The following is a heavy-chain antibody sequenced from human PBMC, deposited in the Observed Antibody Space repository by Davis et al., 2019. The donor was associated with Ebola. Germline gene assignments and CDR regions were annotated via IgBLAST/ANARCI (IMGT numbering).Heavy chain of an antibody. J-gene: IGHJ4*02. Sequence: GGSLRLSCAASGFTFSSYGMHWVRQAPGKGLEWVAVISYDGSNKYYADSVKGRFTISRDNSKNTLYLQMNSLRAEDTAVYYCAKDPSSSEPDYWGQGTLVTVSS. V-gene: IGHV3-30*18. CDR1: GFTFSSYG. CDR3: AKDPSSSEPDY. CDR2: ISYDGSNK. D-gene: IGHD6-6*01.